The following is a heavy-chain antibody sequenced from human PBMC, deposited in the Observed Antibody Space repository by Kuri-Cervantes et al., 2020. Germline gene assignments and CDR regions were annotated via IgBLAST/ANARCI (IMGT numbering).Heavy chain of an antibody. V-gene: IGHV1-18*01. CDR3: AKAKQWLVLCMDV. Sequence: ASVKVSCKASGYTFTTYAFSWVRQAPGQGLEWMAWISAYDGDTKYAQKFQGRVTMTTDTSTTTAYMELKSLRSDDTAVYYCAKAKQWLVLCMDVWGQGTTVTVSS. CDR1: GYTFTTYA. D-gene: IGHD6-19*01. CDR2: ISAYDGDT. J-gene: IGHJ6*02.